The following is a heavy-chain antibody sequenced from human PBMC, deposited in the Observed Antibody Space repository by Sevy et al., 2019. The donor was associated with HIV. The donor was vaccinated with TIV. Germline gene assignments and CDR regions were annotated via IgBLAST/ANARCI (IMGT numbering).Heavy chain of an antibody. Sequence: GGSLRLSCAASGFTFSSYAMHWVRQAPGKGLEWVAVISYDGSNKYYADSVKGRFTISRDNSKNTLYLQMNSLRAEDTALYYCARDGVGYTAMGPFDYWGQGTLVTVSS. CDR3: ARDGVGYTAMGPFDY. CDR2: ISYDGSNK. J-gene: IGHJ4*02. V-gene: IGHV3-30-3*01. CDR1: GFTFSSYA. D-gene: IGHD5-18*01.